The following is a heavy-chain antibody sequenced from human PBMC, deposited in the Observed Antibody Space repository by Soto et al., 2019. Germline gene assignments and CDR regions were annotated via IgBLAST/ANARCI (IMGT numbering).Heavy chain of an antibody. J-gene: IGHJ4*02. CDR3: AGYRVVVAAFDF. Sequence: EVQLVESGGGLVQPGGSLRLSCAASGFTFSSDWMSWVRQAPGKGLEWVDNIKQDGSEKYYVESVKGRFTISRDNAKNSLYLQMNSLRAEDTAVYYCAGYRVVVAAFDFWGQRTLVTASS. V-gene: IGHV3-7*01. CDR1: GFTFSSDW. D-gene: IGHD2-15*01. CDR2: IKQDGSEK.